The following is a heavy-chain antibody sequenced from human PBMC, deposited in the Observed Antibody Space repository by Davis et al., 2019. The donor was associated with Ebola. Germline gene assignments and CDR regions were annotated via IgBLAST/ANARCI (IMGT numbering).Heavy chain of an antibody. V-gene: IGHV4-59*11. CDR3: AERGGSV. CDR1: GVSISRHY. J-gene: IGHJ4*02. D-gene: IGHD3-16*01. Sequence: PGGSLRLSCTVSGVSISRHYWSWIRQPPGKRLEWIGSIYYTGNAYYNSSLNSRVTISVDTSKNQFSLKLSSVTAADTAMYYCAERGGSVWGQGTLVTVSS. CDR2: IYYTGNA.